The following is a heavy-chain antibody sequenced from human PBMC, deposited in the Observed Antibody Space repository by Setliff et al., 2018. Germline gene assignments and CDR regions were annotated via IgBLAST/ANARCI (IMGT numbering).Heavy chain of an antibody. CDR2: IKSSREGATS. D-gene: IGHD4-4*01. CDR3: TTGPRDSRNYLNWFDP. Sequence: PEGSLRLSCSVSGITFKNAWMTWVRQAPGKGPEWVGRIKSSREGATSDYGAPAKGRFTISRDDSKNMIYLQMNNLKTEDTGFYYCTTGPRDSRNYLNWFDPWGQGTLVTVSS. V-gene: IGHV3-15*01. CDR1: GITFKNAW. J-gene: IGHJ5*02.